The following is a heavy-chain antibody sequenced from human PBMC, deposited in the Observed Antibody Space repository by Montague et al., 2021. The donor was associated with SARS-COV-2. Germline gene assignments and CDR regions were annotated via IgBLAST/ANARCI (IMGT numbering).Heavy chain of an antibody. D-gene: IGHD6-19*01. V-gene: IGHV4-39*07. CDR3: ARVRQWLVPFDY. J-gene: IGHJ4*02. Sequence: SETLSLTCTVSGDSISHSSYYWGWIRQPPGKGLEWIGSIYYSGSTYYNPSLNSRVTISVGTSKNQVSLKLNSVTAADTAVYYCARVRQWLVPFDYWGQGTLVTVSS. CDR2: IYYSGST. CDR1: GDSISHSSYY.